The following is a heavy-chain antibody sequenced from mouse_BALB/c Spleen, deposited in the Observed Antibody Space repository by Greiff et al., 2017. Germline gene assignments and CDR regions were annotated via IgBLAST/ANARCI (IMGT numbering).Heavy chain of an antibody. D-gene: IGHD2-4*01. Sequence: QVQLKQPGAELVKPGASVKMSCKASGYTFTSYWMHRVKQRPGQGLEWIGVIDPSDSYTSYNQKFKGKATLTVDTSSSTAYMQLSSLTSEDSAVYYCTRIYYDFSMDYWGQGTSVTVSS. V-gene: IGHV1S127*01. J-gene: IGHJ4*01. CDR2: IDPSDSYT. CDR3: TRIYYDFSMDY. CDR1: GYTFTSYW.